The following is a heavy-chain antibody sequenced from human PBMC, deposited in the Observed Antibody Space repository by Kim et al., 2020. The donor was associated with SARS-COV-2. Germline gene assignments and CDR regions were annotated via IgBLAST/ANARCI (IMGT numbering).Heavy chain of an antibody. CDR3: ARDGDYYDSAGYPDYFDS. Sequence: GGSLRLSCAASGFTFSTYHMTWVRQAPGKGLEWLSSIRRGGSSIFYADSVKGRFTISRDNAVNSLYLQLDSLRAEDTAVYYCARDGDYYDSAGYPDYFDSWGQGTLVTVSS. J-gene: IGHJ4*02. CDR1: GFTFSTYH. D-gene: IGHD3-22*01. CDR2: IRRGGSSI. V-gene: IGHV3-21*01.